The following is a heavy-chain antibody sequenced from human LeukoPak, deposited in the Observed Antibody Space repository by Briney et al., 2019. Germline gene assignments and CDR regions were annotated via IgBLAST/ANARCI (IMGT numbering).Heavy chain of an antibody. V-gene: IGHV3-23*01. CDR2: IIGSGGST. CDR3: AKFQWELLTFNY. Sequence: PGRFLRFSAAASGFTFSSYAMSWVRYAPGKGLERVSAIIGSGGSTSYAASVKGRFTISRDNSKNTLYLQMNSLRAEDTAVYYCAKFQWELLTFNYWGQGTLVTVPS. D-gene: IGHD1-26*01. CDR1: GFTFSSYA. J-gene: IGHJ4*02.